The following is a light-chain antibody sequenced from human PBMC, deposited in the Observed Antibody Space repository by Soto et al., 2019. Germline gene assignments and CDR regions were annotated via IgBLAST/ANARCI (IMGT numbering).Light chain of an antibody. V-gene: IGKV1-39*01. CDR2: GAS. Sequence: DIQMTQSPSSLSASLGDRVTITCRASQSVNTYLNWYQQKPGKAPKVLIYGASVLQSGVPSRFRGSGSGTDFTLTISSLQPEDFATYYCQQSYSTPPTFGQGTKVDIK. CDR1: QSVNTY. CDR3: QQSYSTPPT. J-gene: IGKJ1*01.